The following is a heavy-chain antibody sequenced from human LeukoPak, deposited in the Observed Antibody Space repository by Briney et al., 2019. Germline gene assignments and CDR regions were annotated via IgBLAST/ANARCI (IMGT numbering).Heavy chain of an antibody. CDR2: FNNIYGTT. Sequence: GSSVKVSCKASGGSLKNFAISWVRQAPGQGPEWMGGFNNIYGTTNYAQKIQDRVTNTVDDSTNLDYLDLSRQRPDHTALSFFARRAERFSWTRLDAFDIWGQGTMVTVSS. CDR3: ARRAERFSWTRLDAFDI. V-gene: IGHV1-69*01. D-gene: IGHD3-10*01. J-gene: IGHJ3*02. CDR1: GGSLKNFA.